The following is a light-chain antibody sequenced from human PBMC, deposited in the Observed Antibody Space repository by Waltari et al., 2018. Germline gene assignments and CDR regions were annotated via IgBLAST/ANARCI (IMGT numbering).Light chain of an antibody. CDR2: SAS. CDR1: QSVRSSY. J-gene: IGKJ1*01. V-gene: IGKV3-20*01. Sequence: IVLTQSPGTLSLSPGERATISCRASQSVRSSYLAWYQQKSGQPPRLLIYSASSRATSIPDRFIGSGSGTDFNLTISRLEPEHFAVYYCQEYGSSLTWTFGQGTKVEI. CDR3: QEYGSSLTWT.